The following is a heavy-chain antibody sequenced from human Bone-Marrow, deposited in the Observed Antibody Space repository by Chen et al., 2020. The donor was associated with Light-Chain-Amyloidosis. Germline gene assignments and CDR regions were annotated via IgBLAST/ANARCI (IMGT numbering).Heavy chain of an antibody. CDR3: ARHPRYLDWFDP. CDR2: VFSTWTT. V-gene: IGHV4-39*01. D-gene: IGHD3-16*02. CDR1: GDSINSSPYF. J-gene: IGHJ5*02. Sequence: QLQLQESGPGLVKPSETLSLTCTVSGDSINSSPYFWGWIRQSPGNGLEWIGTVFSTWTTYYNPSLKSRLTISVDTSKNQFSLKLSSVTAADTAVYYCARHPRYLDWFDPWGQGTLVIVSS.